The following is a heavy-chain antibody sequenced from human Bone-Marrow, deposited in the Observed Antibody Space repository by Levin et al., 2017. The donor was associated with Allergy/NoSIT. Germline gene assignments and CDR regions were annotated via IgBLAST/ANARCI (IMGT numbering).Heavy chain of an antibody. CDR3: ATRGGGFDY. CDR2: IYYSGST. Sequence: ESLKISCTVSGGSISSSSYYWGWIRQPPGKGLEWIGSIYYSGSTYYNPSLKSRVTISVDTSKNQFSLKLSSVTAADTAVYYCATRGGGFDYWGQGTLVTVSS. J-gene: IGHJ4*02. CDR1: GGSISSSSYY. D-gene: IGHD3-10*01. V-gene: IGHV4-39*01.